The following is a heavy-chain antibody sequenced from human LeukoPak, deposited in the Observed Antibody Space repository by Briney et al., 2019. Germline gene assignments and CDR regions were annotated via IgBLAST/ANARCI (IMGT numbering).Heavy chain of an antibody. Sequence: SETLSLTCAVYGGSFSGYYWSWIRQPPGKGLEWIGEINHSGSTNYNPSLKSRVTISVDTSENQFSLKLSSVTAADTAVYYCARGLRRGRGYCSGGSCRYFDYWGQGTLVTVSS. CDR2: INHSGST. V-gene: IGHV4-34*01. D-gene: IGHD2-15*01. CDR1: GGSFSGYY. J-gene: IGHJ4*02. CDR3: ARGLRRGRGYCSGGSCRYFDY.